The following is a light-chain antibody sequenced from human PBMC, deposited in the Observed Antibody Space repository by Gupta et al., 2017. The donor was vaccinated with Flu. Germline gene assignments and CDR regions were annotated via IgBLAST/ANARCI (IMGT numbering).Light chain of an antibody. CDR1: QSVSSS. V-gene: IGKV3-11*01. Sequence: PATLALSPGERATRSCRASQSVSSSLAGYQQRPGQAPRLLIYDASNRATGIPARFSGSGSGTDFTLTISSREPEDFAVDYCQQRSNWPITFGQGTRLDIK. CDR3: QQRSNWPIT. J-gene: IGKJ5*01. CDR2: DAS.